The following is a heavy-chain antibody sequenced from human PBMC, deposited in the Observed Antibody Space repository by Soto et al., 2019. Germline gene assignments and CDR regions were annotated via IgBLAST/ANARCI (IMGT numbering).Heavy chain of an antibody. CDR1: GGSFSCYY. Sequence: SETLSLTCAVYGGSFSCYYWSWIRQPPGKGLEWIGEINHSGSTNYNPSLKSRVTISVDTSKNQFSLKLSSVTAADTAVYYCASNYGSGSYYYYYGMDVWGQGTTVTVSS. CDR3: ASNYGSGSYYYYYGMDV. D-gene: IGHD3-10*01. J-gene: IGHJ6*02. V-gene: IGHV4-34*01. CDR2: INHSGST.